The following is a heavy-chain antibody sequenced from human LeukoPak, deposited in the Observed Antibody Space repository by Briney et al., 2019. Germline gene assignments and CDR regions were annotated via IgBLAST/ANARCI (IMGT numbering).Heavy chain of an antibody. CDR3: ARCLYWFDP. J-gene: IGHJ5*02. Sequence: SETLSLTCTVSGGSISSSSYYWGWIRQPPGKGPEWIGSIYYSGNTYYNPSLKSRVTISVDTSKNQFSLRLSSVTAADTAVYYCARCLYWFDPWGQGTLVTVSS. CDR2: IYYSGNT. CDR1: GGSISSSSYY. D-gene: IGHD5/OR15-5a*01. V-gene: IGHV4-39*01.